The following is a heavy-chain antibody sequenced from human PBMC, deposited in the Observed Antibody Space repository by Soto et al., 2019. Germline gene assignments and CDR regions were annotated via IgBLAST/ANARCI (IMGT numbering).Heavy chain of an antibody. CDR1: GFTFSTYA. CDR2: ILHDETP. CDR3: AKDLFPTSGQRFFFES. V-gene: IGHV3-23*01. D-gene: IGHD2-21*01. J-gene: IGHJ4*02. Sequence: LRLSCAASGFTFSTYAMTWVRQAPGRGLEWVSTILHDETPFYTDSVKGRFTISRDNVRGTLYLQMNGLRVEDAALYFCAKDLFPTSGQRFFFESWGQGSLVTVSS.